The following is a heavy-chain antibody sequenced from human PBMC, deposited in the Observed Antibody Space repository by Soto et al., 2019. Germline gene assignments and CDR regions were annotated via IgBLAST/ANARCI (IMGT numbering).Heavy chain of an antibody. D-gene: IGHD3-16*01. CDR1: GFTFSTNN. CDR2: ISSSSTTI. CDR3: ARDHLGWLDP. V-gene: IGHV3-48*01. Sequence: EVQVVESGGGLVQPGESLRLSCAASGFTFSTNNMYWVRQAPGKGLEWVAYISSSSTTIQYADSVKGRFTISRDNAKNSLYLQMNRLRAEDTAVYYCARDHLGWLDPWGQGTLVTVSS. J-gene: IGHJ5*02.